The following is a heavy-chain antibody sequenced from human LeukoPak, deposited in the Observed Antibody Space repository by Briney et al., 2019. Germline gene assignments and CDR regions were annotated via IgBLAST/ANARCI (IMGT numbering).Heavy chain of an antibody. Sequence: GGSLRLSCAASGFTFSSYAMHWVRQAPGKGLEWVAVISYDGSNKYYADSVKGRFTISRDNSKNTLYLQMNSLRAEDVAEYYCAREDYDILTGYYNSIDYWGQGTLVTVSS. V-gene: IGHV3-30*04. CDR1: GFTFSSYA. CDR3: AREDYDILTGYYNSIDY. CDR2: ISYDGSNK. D-gene: IGHD3-9*01. J-gene: IGHJ4*02.